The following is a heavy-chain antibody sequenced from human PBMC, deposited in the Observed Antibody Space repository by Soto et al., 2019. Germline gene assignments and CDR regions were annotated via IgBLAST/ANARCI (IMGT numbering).Heavy chain of an antibody. V-gene: IGHV1-69*13. CDR2: IIPIFGTA. J-gene: IGHJ6*03. CDR3: KARPYCTNGVCYYYYYMDV. Sequence: ASVKVSCKASGGTFSSYAISWVRQAPGQGLEWMGGIIPIFGTANYAQKFQGRVTITADESTSTAYMELSSLRSEDTAVYYCKARPYCTNGVCYYYYYMDVWGKGTTVTVSS. D-gene: IGHD2-8*01. CDR1: GGTFSSYA.